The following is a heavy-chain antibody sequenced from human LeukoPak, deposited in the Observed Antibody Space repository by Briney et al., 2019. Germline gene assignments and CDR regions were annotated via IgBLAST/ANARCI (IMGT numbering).Heavy chain of an antibody. D-gene: IGHD3-10*01. CDR2: INHSGST. CDR1: GGSFSGYY. Sequence: PSETLSLTCAVYGGSFSGYYWSWIRQPPGKGLEWIGEINHSGSTNYNPSLQSRVTISVDTSKNQFSLKLSSVTAADTAVYYCARSFYYGSGSYYNVWGQGTLVTVSS. V-gene: IGHV4-34*01. CDR3: ARSFYYGSGSYYNV. J-gene: IGHJ4*02.